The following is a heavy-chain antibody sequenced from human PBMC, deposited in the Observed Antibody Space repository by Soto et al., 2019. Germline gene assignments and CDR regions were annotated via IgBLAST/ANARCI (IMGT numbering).Heavy chain of an antibody. J-gene: IGHJ4*02. D-gene: IGHD6-6*01. Sequence: QVQLVESGGGVVQPGTSLRLSCSASGFTLSGVDMHWVRQAPGKGLEWVAVMSYDGRNQYYADSAKGRFTVSRDSFKSTLYLQMNSLRTEDAAVYYCAKGGWYTSSSRSDCWGQGTLVTVSS. V-gene: IGHV3-30*18. CDR1: GFTLSGVD. CDR3: AKGGWYTSSSRSDC. CDR2: MSYDGRNQ.